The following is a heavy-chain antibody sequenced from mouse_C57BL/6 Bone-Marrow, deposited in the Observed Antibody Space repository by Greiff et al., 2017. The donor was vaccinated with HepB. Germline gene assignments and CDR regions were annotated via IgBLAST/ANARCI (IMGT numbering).Heavy chain of an antibody. J-gene: IGHJ4*01. CDR2: IWGVGST. Sequence: VKLVESGPGLVAPSQSLSITCTVSGFSLTSYGVDWVRQSPGKGLEWLGVIWGVGSTNYNSALKSRLSISKDNSKNQVFLKMNSLQTDDTAMYYCAIIYYDYDGYYAMDYWGQGTSVTVSS. V-gene: IGHV2-6*01. CDR3: AIIYYDYDGYYAMDY. D-gene: IGHD2-4*01. CDR1: GFSLTSYG.